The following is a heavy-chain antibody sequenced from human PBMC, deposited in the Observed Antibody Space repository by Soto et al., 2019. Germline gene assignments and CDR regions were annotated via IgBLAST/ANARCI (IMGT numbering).Heavy chain of an antibody. V-gene: IGHV3-7*03. CDR1: GFNFRSYW. CDR2: IKQDESEK. CDR3: ARRNMGVLTDY. J-gene: IGHJ4*02. Sequence: PGGSLRLSCAASGFNFRSYWMSWVRQAPGKGLEWVANIKQDESEKYYADSVKGRFTISRDNAKNSLYLQMNSLRAEDTAVYYCARRNMGVLTDYWGQGTLVTVSS. D-gene: IGHD1-26*01.